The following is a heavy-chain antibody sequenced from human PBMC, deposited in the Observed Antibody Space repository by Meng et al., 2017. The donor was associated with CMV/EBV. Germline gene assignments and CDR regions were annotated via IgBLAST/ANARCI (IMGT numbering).Heavy chain of an antibody. V-gene: IGHV1-18*01. J-gene: IGHJ6*02. CDR3: ARYRETDYCSSTSCPPYYYYGMDV. CDR2: ISAYNGNT. Sequence: ASVKVSCKAAGYTFTSYGISWVRQAPGQGLEWMGWISAYNGNTNYAQKRQGRVTMTTDTSTSTAYMELRSLRSDDTAVYYCARYRETDYCSSTSCPPYYYYGMDVWGQGTTVTVSS. CDR1: GYTFTSYG. D-gene: IGHD2-2*01.